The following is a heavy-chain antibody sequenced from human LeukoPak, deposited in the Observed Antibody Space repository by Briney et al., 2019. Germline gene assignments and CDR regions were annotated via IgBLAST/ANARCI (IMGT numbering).Heavy chain of an antibody. Sequence: SETLSLTCTVSGGSISSYYWSWIRQPAGKGLEWIGRIYTSGSTNYNPSLKSRVTMSVDTSKNQFSLKLSSVTAADTAVYYCARGYITIFGVASFAFDIWGQGTMVTVSS. D-gene: IGHD3-3*01. V-gene: IGHV4-4*07. CDR2: IYTSGST. CDR3: ARGYITIFGVASFAFDI. J-gene: IGHJ3*02. CDR1: GGSISSYY.